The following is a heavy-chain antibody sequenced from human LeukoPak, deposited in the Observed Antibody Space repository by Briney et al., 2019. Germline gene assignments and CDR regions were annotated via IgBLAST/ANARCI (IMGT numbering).Heavy chain of an antibody. D-gene: IGHD3-22*01. Sequence: SVKVSCKASGGTFSSYAISWVRQAPGQGLEWMGRVIPILGIANYAQKFQGRVTITADKSTSTAYMELSSLRSEDTAVYYCARAHSYYYDSSGYPLFDYWGQGTLVTVSS. V-gene: IGHV1-69*04. J-gene: IGHJ4*02. CDR2: VIPILGIA. CDR1: GGTFSSYA. CDR3: ARAHSYYYDSSGYPLFDY.